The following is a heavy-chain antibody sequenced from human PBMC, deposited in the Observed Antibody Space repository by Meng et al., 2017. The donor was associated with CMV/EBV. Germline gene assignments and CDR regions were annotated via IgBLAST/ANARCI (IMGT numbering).Heavy chain of an antibody. Sequence: SVKVSCKASGGTFSSYAISWVRQAPGQGLEWMGGIIPIFGTANYAQKFQGRVTITTDESTSTAYMELSSLRSEDTAVYYCARAWEYNWNSGRSDAFDIWGQGTMVT. J-gene: IGHJ3*02. CDR2: IIPIFGTA. CDR1: GGTFSSYA. D-gene: IGHD1-7*01. CDR3: ARAWEYNWNSGRSDAFDI. V-gene: IGHV1-69*05.